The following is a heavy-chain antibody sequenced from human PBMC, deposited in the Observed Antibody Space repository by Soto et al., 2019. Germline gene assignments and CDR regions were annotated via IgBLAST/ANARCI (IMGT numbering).Heavy chain of an antibody. Sequence: QVQLVQSGAEVKKPGSAGKVSCKAYGGTFSSYAISWVRQAPGQGLEWMGGIIPIFGTANFAKKFQGRDTITADESTSTAYMELSSLRYEDTAVYYCARQRGGPLVSYFDYWGQGTLVTVSS. CDR3: ARQRGGPLVSYFDY. CDR2: IIPIFGTA. J-gene: IGHJ4*02. V-gene: IGHV1-69*01. D-gene: IGHD1-26*01. CDR1: GGTFSSYA.